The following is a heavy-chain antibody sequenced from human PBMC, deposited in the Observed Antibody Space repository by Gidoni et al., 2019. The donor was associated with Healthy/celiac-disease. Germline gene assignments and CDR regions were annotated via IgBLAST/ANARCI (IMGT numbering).Heavy chain of an antibody. CDR1: VGSFSGYY. J-gene: IGHJ4*02. D-gene: IGHD3-10*01. V-gene: IGHV4-34*01. CDR2: INHSGST. CDR3: ARDGHGSGSYYVDY. Sequence: QVQLQQWGAGLLKPSETLSLTCAVYVGSFSGYYWSWIRQPPGKGLEWIGEINHSGSTNYNPSLKSRVTISVDTSKNQFSMKLSSVTAADTAVYYCARDGHGSGSYYVDYWGQGTLVTVSS.